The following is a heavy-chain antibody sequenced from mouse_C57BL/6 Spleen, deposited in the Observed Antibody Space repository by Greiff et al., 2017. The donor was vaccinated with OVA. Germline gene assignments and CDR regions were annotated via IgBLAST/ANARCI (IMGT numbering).Heavy chain of an antibody. CDR3: ARNGGYFDV. Sequence: VQLQQPGAELVMPGASVKLSCKASGYTFTSYWMHWVKQRPGQGLEWIGEIDPSDSYTNYNQKFKGKSTLTVDKSSSTAYMQLSSLTSEDSAVYYCARNGGYFDVWGTGTTVTVSS. CDR1: GYTFTSYW. V-gene: IGHV1-69*01. CDR2: IDPSDSYT. J-gene: IGHJ1*03.